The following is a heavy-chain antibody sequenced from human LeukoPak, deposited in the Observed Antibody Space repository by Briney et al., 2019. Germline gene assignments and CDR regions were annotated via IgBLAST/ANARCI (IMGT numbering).Heavy chain of an antibody. J-gene: IGHJ6*02. D-gene: IGHD3-10*01. V-gene: IGHV3-30*18. CDR2: ISYDGSNK. CDR3: AKRTRRGVLYYYYGMDV. Sequence: GGSLRLSCAASGFTFSSYGMHWVRQAPGKGLEWVAVISYDGSNKYYADSVKGRFTIYRDNSKNTLYLQMNSLRAEDTAVYYCAKRTRRGVLYYYYGMDVWGQGTTVTVSS. CDR1: GFTFSSYG.